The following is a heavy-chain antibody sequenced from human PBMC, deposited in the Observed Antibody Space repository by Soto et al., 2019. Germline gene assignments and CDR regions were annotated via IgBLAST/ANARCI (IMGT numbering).Heavy chain of an antibody. D-gene: IGHD3-22*01. CDR2: IYYTGST. CDR1: GGFISSSSYY. J-gene: IGHJ3*02. V-gene: IGHV4-39*01. CDR3: ASQQSYYDSNGYPASDAFDI. Sequence: SETLSLTCTVSGGFISSSSYYWGWIRQPPGKGLEWIGTIYYTGSTYYNPSLRSRVTISVDTSKNQFSLKLSSVTAADTAVFYCASQQSYYDSNGYPASDAFDIWGEGTVVTVS.